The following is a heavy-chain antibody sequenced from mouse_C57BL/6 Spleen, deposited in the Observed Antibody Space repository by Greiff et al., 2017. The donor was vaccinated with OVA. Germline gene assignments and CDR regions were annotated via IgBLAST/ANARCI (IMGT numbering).Heavy chain of an antibody. CDR1: GYTFTDYY. CDR3: EREAEYDGGDD. Sequence: EVQLQQSGPVLVKPGASVKMSCKASGYTFTDYYMNWVKQSHGKSLEWIGVINPYNGGTSYNQKFKGKATLTVDKSSSTAYMELDSLTSEDSAVYYCEREAEYDGGDDWGKGTTLTVSS. V-gene: IGHV1-19*01. D-gene: IGHD2-4*01. CDR2: INPYNGGT. J-gene: IGHJ2*01.